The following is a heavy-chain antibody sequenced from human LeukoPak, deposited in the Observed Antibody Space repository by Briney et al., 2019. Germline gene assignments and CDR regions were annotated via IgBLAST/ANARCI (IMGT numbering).Heavy chain of an antibody. Sequence: SVKVSCKASGGTFSSYAISWVRQAPGQGLEWMGGIIPIFGTAIYAQKFQGRVTITTDESTSTAYMELSSLRSEDTAVYYCARENMKYYDILTGYLGFDYWGQGTLVTVSS. CDR3: ARENMKYYDILTGYLGFDY. J-gene: IGHJ4*02. V-gene: IGHV1-69*05. CDR2: IIPIFGTA. CDR1: GGTFSSYA. D-gene: IGHD3-9*01.